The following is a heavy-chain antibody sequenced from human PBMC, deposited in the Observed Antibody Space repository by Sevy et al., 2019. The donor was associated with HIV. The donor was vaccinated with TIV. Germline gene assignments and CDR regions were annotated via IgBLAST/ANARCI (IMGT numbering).Heavy chain of an antibody. CDR2: ISGNGGYT. D-gene: IGHD2-2*01. Sequence: ETLSLTCAVYGGSFSGYYWSWIRQPPGKGLEWVSVISGNGGYTYYADSVKGRFTISRDTSKNTLYLQMSSLRAEDTAVYYCAKGSTSSSEVGYFDYWGQGTLVTVSS. CDR3: AKGSTSSSEVGYFDY. CDR1: GGSFSGYY. V-gene: IGHV3-23*01. J-gene: IGHJ4*02.